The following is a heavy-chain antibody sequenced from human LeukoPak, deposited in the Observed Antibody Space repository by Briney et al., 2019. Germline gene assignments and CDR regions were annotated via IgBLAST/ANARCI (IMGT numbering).Heavy chain of an antibody. CDR3: ARDKDSSGPTYYYYGMDV. CDR1: GGTFSSYA. D-gene: IGHD6-19*01. Sequence: SVKVSCKASGGTFSSYAISWVRQAPGQGLEWMGGINPIFGTANYAQKFQGRVTITADESTSTAYMELSSLRSEDTAVYYCARDKDSSGPTYYYYGMDVWGQGTTVTVSS. J-gene: IGHJ6*02. V-gene: IGHV1-69*13. CDR2: INPIFGTA.